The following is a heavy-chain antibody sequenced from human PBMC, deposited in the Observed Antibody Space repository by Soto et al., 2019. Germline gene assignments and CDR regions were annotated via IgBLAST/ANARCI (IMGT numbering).Heavy chain of an antibody. CDR3: VKDRGGGMDV. CDR2: IKRKIDGETT. CDR1: GFTFSDAW. V-gene: IGHV3-15*01. J-gene: IGHJ6*01. Sequence: EVQLVESGGGMVMPGGSLRLSGAASGFTFSDAWMTWLRQAPGKGLQCVGRIKRKIDGETTDYAAPVKGRFTISRDDSKSTLYLQMNSLNVEDTAMYYCVKDRGGGMDVWGQGTTVTVSS. D-gene: IGHD3-10*01.